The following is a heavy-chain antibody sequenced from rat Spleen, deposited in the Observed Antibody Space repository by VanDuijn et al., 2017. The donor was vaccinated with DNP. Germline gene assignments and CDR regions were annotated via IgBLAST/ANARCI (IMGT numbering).Heavy chain of an antibody. J-gene: IGHJ2*01. V-gene: IGHV5-7*01. Sequence: EVQLVESGGGLVQPGRSLKLSCAASGFTFSDYAMAWVRQSPKKGLEWVATIIYDGSSTFYPDSVKGRFTISRDNAKSTLYLQMDSLRSEDTATYYCSRHRDYGYNYHYFDYWGQGVMVTVSS. CDR2: IIYDGSST. D-gene: IGHD1-9*01. CDR1: GFTFSDYA. CDR3: SRHRDYGYNYHYFDY.